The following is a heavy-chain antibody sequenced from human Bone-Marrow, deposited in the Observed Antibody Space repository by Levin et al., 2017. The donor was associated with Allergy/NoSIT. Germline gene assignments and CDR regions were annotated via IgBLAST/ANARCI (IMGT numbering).Heavy chain of an antibody. Sequence: GGSLRLSCAASGFPFSSYSMNWVRQAAGKGLEWVSYISSSSGTIDYTDSGKGRFTISRDNAKNSVYLQMNSLRDEDTAVYYCTRDLTLGGDSWGQGTLVTVSS. CDR2: ISSSSGTI. CDR3: TRDLTLGGDS. J-gene: IGHJ5*01. D-gene: IGHD3-16*01. CDR1: GFPFSSYS. V-gene: IGHV3-48*02.